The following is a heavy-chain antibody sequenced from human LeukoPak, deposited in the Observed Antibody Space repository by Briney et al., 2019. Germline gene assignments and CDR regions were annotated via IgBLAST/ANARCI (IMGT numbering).Heavy chain of an antibody. CDR3: AKSYGDYLGYFDS. V-gene: IGHV3-7*05. J-gene: IGHJ4*02. Sequence: GGSLRLSCVVSGFSFRSYWMSWVRQAPGKGLEWVAKIKQDGSEKYYVDSVKGRFTISRDKSKNTLFLQMNSLRAEDTAVYYCAKSYGDYLGYFDSWGQGTLVTVSS. CDR1: GFSFRSYW. D-gene: IGHD4-17*01. CDR2: IKQDGSEK.